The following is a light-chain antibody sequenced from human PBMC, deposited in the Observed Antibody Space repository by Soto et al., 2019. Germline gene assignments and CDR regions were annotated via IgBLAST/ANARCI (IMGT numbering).Light chain of an antibody. Sequence: DIQMTQSPSSLSASVGDRVTITCRASQSIGKYLNWYQQKPGKAPKLLISAASSFQSGVPSRFSGSRSGTDFTLTINSLLPEDFATYYCQQSYSTPWTFGQGTKVEIK. V-gene: IGKV1-39*01. J-gene: IGKJ1*01. CDR3: QQSYSTPWT. CDR2: AAS. CDR1: QSIGKY.